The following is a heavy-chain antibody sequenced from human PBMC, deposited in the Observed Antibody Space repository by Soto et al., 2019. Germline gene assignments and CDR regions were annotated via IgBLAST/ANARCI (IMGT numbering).Heavy chain of an antibody. CDR3: AREIGWLNAFDI. CDR1: GFTFSSYA. Sequence: GGSLRLSCAASGFTFSSYAMSWVRQAPGKGLEWVAVITDGGGSKYYADSVKGRFTISRDNSKNTLYLQMNSLRAEDTAVYYCAREIGWLNAFDIWGQGTMVTVSS. D-gene: IGHD3-22*01. J-gene: IGHJ3*02. V-gene: IGHV3-23*01. CDR2: ITDGGGSK.